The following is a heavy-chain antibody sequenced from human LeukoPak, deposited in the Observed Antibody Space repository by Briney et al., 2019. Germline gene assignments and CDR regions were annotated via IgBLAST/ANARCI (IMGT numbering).Heavy chain of an antibody. CDR2: IYHSGST. CDR1: GYSISSGYY. V-gene: IGHV4-38-2*01. Sequence: SETLSLTCAISGYSISSGYYWGWIRQPPGKGLEWIGSIYHSGSTYYNPSLKSRVTISVDTSKNQFSLKLSSVTAADTAVYYCARHQLPDLYYYYYGMDVWGKGTTVTVSS. CDR3: ARHQLPDLYYYYYGMDV. D-gene: IGHD2-2*01. J-gene: IGHJ6*04.